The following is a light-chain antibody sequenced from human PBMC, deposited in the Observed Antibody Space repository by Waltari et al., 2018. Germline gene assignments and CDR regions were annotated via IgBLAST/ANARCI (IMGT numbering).Light chain of an antibody. CDR2: RSS. Sequence: DIQMTQSPSTLSASLGDRVTITCRASQRIRDWLAWYQQKPGKAPKLLIHRSSTLASGVPSRFSGSGSGTEFTLTISGPQPDDFATYYCQQYDNYFYTFGQGTKLEI. CDR3: QQYDNYFYT. J-gene: IGKJ2*01. CDR1: QRIRDW. V-gene: IGKV1-5*03.